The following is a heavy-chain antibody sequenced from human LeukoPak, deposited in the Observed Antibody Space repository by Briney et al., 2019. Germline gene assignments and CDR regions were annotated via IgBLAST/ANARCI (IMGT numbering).Heavy chain of an antibody. CDR1: GYTFTNYW. CDR3: ARAGYSNRWDGVDY. V-gene: IGHV5-51*01. D-gene: IGHD2/OR15-2a*01. CDR2: IYPGDSDT. J-gene: IGHJ4*02. Sequence: GESLKISCKGSGYTFTNYWIGWVRQMPGKGLEFMGIIYPGDSDTRYSPSFKGQVTISVDKSINTAYLQWSSLKASDSAMYYCARAGYSNRWDGVDYWGQGTLDTVSS.